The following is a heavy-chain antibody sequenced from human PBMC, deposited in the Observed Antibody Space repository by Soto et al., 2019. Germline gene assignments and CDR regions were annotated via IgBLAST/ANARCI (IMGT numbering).Heavy chain of an antibody. V-gene: IGHV3-53*01. D-gene: IGHD3-22*01. CDR2: IYSGGST. CDR3: ARLDDSSGYPPFDY. Sequence: SLRLSCAASGFTVSSNYMSWVRQAPGKGLEWVSVIYSGGSTYYADSVKGRFTISRDNSKNTLYLQMNSLRAEDTAVYYCARLDDSSGYPPFDYWGQGTLVTVSS. CDR1: GFTVSSNY. J-gene: IGHJ4*02.